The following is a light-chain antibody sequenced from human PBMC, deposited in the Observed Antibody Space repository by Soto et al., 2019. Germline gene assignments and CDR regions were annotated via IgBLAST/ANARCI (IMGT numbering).Light chain of an antibody. CDR1: QDISNY. Sequence: GDRVTITCQASQDISNYLNWCQQKPGKAPKLLIYDASNLETGVPSRFSGSGSGTDFTFTISSLQPEDIATYYCQQYDNLLTFGGGTKVDIK. V-gene: IGKV1-33*01. J-gene: IGKJ4*01. CDR3: QQYDNLLT. CDR2: DAS.